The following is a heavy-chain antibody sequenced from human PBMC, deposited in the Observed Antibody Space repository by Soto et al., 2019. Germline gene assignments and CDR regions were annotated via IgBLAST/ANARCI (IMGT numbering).Heavy chain of an antibody. J-gene: IGHJ6*03. CDR3: ARGGYCSTISCYANFFYMDV. CDR1: GFTFKSYA. V-gene: IGHV3-23*01. CDR2: VSGSGGGT. Sequence: PGGSLRLSCAASGFTFKSYAMTWVRQAPGKGLEWVSSVSGSGGGTYYADSVKGRFTISRDNPKNTLYLQMNSLRAEDTAVYYCARGGYCSTISCYANFFYMDVWGKGTSVTVSS. D-gene: IGHD2-2*01.